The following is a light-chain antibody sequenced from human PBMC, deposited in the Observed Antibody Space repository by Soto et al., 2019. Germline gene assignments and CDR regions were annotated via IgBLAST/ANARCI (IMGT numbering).Light chain of an antibody. CDR2: ANN. CDR3: AAWDDSLNGLYV. CDR1: SSNIGAGYD. Sequence: QAVVTQPPSVSGAPGQRVTISCTGSSSNIGAGYDVHWYQQLPGTAPKLLIYANNQRPSGVPDRFSGSKSGTSASLAISGLQSDDESDYYCAAWDDSLNGLYVFGTGTKLTVL. J-gene: IGLJ1*01. V-gene: IGLV1-40*01.